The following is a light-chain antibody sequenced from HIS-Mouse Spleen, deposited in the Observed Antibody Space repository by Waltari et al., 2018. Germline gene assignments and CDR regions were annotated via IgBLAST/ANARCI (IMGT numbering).Light chain of an antibody. V-gene: IGLV2-14*03. Sequence: QSALTQPASVSGSPGQSITISCTGTSSDVGGYNSVSWYQQHPGKAPKLMIYDVSNRTSGFLNRFSGPKPGNTASLTISGLQAEDEADYYCSSYTSSSTLWVFGGGTKLTVL. CDR1: SSDVGGYNS. CDR3: SSYTSSSTLWV. J-gene: IGLJ3*02. CDR2: DVS.